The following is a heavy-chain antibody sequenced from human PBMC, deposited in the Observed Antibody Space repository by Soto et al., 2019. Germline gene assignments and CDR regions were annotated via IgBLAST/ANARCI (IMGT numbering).Heavy chain of an antibody. Sequence: QVQLVQSGAEVKKPGASVKVSCKASGYTFTSYYMHWVRQAPGQGLEWMGIINPSGGSTSYAQKCRGGATITRDTSTRTVYMELSSLRSEDTAVYYCAGGSPFGAKDVYDYYGMDVWGQGTTVTVSS. CDR2: INPSGGST. CDR1: GYTFTSYY. J-gene: IGHJ6*02. D-gene: IGHD1-26*01. CDR3: AGGSPFGAKDVYDYYGMDV. V-gene: IGHV1-46*01.